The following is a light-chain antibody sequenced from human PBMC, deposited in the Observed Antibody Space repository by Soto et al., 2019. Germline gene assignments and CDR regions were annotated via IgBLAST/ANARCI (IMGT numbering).Light chain of an antibody. V-gene: IGLV2-14*01. J-gene: IGLJ3*02. CDR1: SSDVGAYNF. Sequence: QSALTQPASVSGSPGQSITISCTGTSSDVGAYNFVSWYRQNPGKAPKLMIYDVSNRPSGVSNRFSGSKSGNTASLTISGLQAEDEADYYCTSYTTSSTWVFGGGTKLTVL. CDR3: TSYTTSSTWV. CDR2: DVS.